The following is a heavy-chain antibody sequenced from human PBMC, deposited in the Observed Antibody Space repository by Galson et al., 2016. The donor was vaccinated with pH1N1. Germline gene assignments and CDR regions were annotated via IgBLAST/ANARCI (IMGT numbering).Heavy chain of an antibody. V-gene: IGHV1-69*13. CDR3: ARSPGYMVTALDN. Sequence: SVKVSCKASGGTFSSFGISWVRLAPGQGLEWMGGIIGMFAKTNYAQKFQGRVTITADELTSTAYMDLSSLTSEDTAVYYCARSPGYMVTALDNWGHGTLVTVSS. J-gene: IGHJ4*01. D-gene: IGHD2-21*02. CDR2: IIGMFAKT. CDR1: GGTFSSFG.